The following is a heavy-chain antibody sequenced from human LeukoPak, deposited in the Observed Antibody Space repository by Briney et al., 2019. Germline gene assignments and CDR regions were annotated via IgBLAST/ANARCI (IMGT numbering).Heavy chain of an antibody. CDR2: ISYNGANT. Sequence: GGSLRLSCAASGFTFRDAAMTWVRQAPGKGLEWVSLISYNGANTYYADSVKGRFTISRDNSRNTLSLQMNSLRAEDTAVFYCARDGTYTDYDPDFDIWGQGTLVTVSS. J-gene: IGHJ4*02. V-gene: IGHV3-23*01. CDR3: ARDGTYTDYDPDFDI. D-gene: IGHD5-12*01. CDR1: GFTFRDAA.